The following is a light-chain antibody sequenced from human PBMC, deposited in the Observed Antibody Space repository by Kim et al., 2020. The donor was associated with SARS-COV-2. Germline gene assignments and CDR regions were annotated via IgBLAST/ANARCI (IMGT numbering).Light chain of an antibody. J-gene: IGKJ2*01. V-gene: IGKV3-20*01. Sequence: WSPGERATLSCRASQSVSSCYLAWYQQKPGQAPRLLIYGASSRATGIPDRFSGSGSGTDFTLTISRLEPEDFAVYYCQQYGSSLYTFGQGTKLEI. CDR3: QQYGSSLYT. CDR1: QSVSSCY. CDR2: GAS.